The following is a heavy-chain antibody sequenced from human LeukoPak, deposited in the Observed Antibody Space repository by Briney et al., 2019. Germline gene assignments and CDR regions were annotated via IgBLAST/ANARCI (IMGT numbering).Heavy chain of an antibody. J-gene: IGHJ4*02. V-gene: IGHV4-4*07. CDR1: GGSISTYY. Sequence: PSETLSPTCTVSGGSISTYYWSWIRQPAGKGLEWIGRIHSSGTTHYNPSLRSRVTLSIDTSKNQFSLKLSSVTAADTAVYYCGRLNLPAVSGAFDYWGQGTLGTVSS. CDR3: GRLNLPAVSGAFDY. CDR2: IHSSGTT. D-gene: IGHD2-2*01.